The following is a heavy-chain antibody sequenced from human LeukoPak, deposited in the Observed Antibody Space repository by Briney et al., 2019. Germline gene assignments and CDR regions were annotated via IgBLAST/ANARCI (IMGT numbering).Heavy chain of an antibody. CDR1: GDSINKNFYC. D-gene: IGHD5-24*01. V-gene: IGHV4-39*07. J-gene: IGHJ5*01. Sequence: SETLSLTCTVSGDSINKNFYCWASLRQPPGKRLQWIGTIYNSANTYYNPPLARRVTLSVDTSKNQFSLTLPSVTAADTAVYFCVRDHPDGPNPNNWFDPWGQGTAVTVSS. CDR3: VRDHPDGPNPNNWFDP. CDR2: IYNSANT.